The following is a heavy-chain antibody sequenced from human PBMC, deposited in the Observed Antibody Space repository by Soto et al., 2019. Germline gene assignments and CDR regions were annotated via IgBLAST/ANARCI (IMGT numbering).Heavy chain of an antibody. J-gene: IGHJ6*02. CDR1: GDSISSAYYH. CDR3: AREDDGGDSLDV. V-gene: IGHV4-30-4*08. D-gene: IGHD3-22*01. CDR2: IHHSGSI. Sequence: SETLSLTCTVSGDSISSAYYHWTWIRQSPGKGLEWIGYIHHSGSILYNPSLKSRVTISVDTSKNQFSLHLTSVTAADTAVYFFAREDDGGDSLDVWGQGTTVTVSS.